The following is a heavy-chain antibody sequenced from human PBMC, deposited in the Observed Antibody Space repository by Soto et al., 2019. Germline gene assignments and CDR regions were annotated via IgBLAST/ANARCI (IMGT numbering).Heavy chain of an antibody. Sequence: EVQLVESGGGLVQPGRSLRLSCAASGFTFDDYALHWVRQPPGKGLEWVSGISWNSGTAGYADSVKGRFIISRDNAKNSLYLQMNSLRAEDTAFYYCARDQDLAATDTFAIWGQGTMVIVSS. CDR1: GFTFDDYA. CDR2: ISWNSGTA. J-gene: IGHJ3*02. D-gene: IGHD2-15*01. CDR3: ARDQDLAATDTFAI. V-gene: IGHV3-9*01.